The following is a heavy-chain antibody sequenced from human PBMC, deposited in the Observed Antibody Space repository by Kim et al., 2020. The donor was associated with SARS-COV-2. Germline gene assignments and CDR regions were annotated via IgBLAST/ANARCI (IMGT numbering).Heavy chain of an antibody. J-gene: IGHJ4*02. CDR3: TRDDFWLDY. CDR2: IRSKAYGGTT. V-gene: IGHV3-49*04. Sequence: GGSLRLSCTASGFTFGDYAMSWVRQAPGKGLEWVGFIRSKAYGGTTEYAASVKGRFTISRDDSKSIAYLQMNSLKTEDTAVYYCTRDDFWLDYWGQGTLV. CDR1: GFTFGDYA. D-gene: IGHD3-3*01.